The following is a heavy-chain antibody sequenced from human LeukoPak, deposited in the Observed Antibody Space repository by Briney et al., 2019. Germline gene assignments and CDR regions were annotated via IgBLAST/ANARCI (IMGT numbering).Heavy chain of an antibody. CDR2: IYYTGYT. CDR1: GGSISSYY. Sequence: SETLSLTCTVSGGSISSYYWNWIRQPPGKGLEWIGYIYYTGYTNYNPSLKSRVTISVGTSKKQFSLKLSSVTAADTAVYYCANEDSLNLGYGENYWGQGTLVTVSS. CDR3: ANEDSLNLGYGENY. J-gene: IGHJ4*02. V-gene: IGHV4-59*12. D-gene: IGHD5-12*01.